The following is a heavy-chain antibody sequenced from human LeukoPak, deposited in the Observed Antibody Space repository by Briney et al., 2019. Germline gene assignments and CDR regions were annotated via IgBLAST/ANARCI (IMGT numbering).Heavy chain of an antibody. Sequence: QPGGSLRLSCAASGFTFSSYAMSWVRQAPGKGLEWVSAISGSTGSTYYADSVKGRFTVSRDNSKNTLYLQMNSLRAEDTAVYYCSVRAVVEDTWFDPSGQGTLVTVFS. J-gene: IGHJ5*02. D-gene: IGHD3-10*01. CDR2: ISGSTGST. CDR1: GFTFSSYA. CDR3: SVRAVVEDTWFDP. V-gene: IGHV3-23*01.